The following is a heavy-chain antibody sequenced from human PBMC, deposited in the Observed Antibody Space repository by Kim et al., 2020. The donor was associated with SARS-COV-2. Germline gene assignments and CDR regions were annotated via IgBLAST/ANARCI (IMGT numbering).Heavy chain of an antibody. J-gene: IGHJ3*02. Sequence: YITSLKSRLTISKDTSKSQVVLTMTNMDPVDTATYYCARIEWLRTNAFDIWGQGTMVTVSS. D-gene: IGHD5-12*01. CDR3: ARIEWLRTNAFDI. V-gene: IGHV2-26*01.